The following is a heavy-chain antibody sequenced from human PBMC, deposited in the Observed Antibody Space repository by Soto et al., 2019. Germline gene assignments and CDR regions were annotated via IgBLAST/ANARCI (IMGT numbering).Heavy chain of an antibody. J-gene: IGHJ6*02. CDR3: ARDGRHLNPGTTDGMDV. D-gene: IGHD1-1*01. CDR2: INPNSGGT. V-gene: IGHV1-2*04. CDR1: GYTFTGYY. Sequence: QVQLVQSGAEVKKPGASVKVSCKASGYTFTGYYMHWVRQAPGQGLEWMGWINPNSGGTNYAQKFQGWVTMTRDTSISTAYMELSRLRSDDTAVYYCARDGRHLNPGTTDGMDVWGQGTTVTVSS.